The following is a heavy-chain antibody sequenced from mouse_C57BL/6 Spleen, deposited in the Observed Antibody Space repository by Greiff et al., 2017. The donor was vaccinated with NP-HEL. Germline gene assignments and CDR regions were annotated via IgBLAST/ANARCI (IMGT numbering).Heavy chain of an antibody. CDR1: GYTFTSYG. J-gene: IGHJ2*01. V-gene: IGHV1-81*01. CDR2: IYPRSGNT. D-gene: IGHD1-1*01. Sequence: VQLQESGAELARPGASVKLSCKASGYTFTSYGISWVKQRTGQGLEWIGEIYPRSGNTYYNEKFKGKATLTADKSSSTAYMELRSLTSEDSAVYFCARGTTTVVPFDYWGQGTTLTVSS. CDR3: ARGTTTVVPFDY.